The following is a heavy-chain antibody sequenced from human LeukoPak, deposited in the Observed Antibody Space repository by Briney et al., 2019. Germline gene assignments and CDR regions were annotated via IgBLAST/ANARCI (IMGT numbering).Heavy chain of an antibody. CDR1: GFTFSSYW. CDR2: INSDGSST. CDR3: ARDVGLGEEGAFDI. V-gene: IGHV3-74*01. J-gene: IGHJ3*02. D-gene: IGHD3-16*01. Sequence: PGESLKISCAASGFTFSSYWMHWVRQAPGKGLVWVSRINSDGSSTSYADSVKGRFTISRDNAKNTLYLQMNSLRAEDTAVYYCARDVGLGEEGAFDIWGQGTMVTVSS.